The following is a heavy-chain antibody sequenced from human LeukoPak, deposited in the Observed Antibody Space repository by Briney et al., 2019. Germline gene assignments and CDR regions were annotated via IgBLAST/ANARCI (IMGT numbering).Heavy chain of an antibody. J-gene: IGHJ4*02. CDR2: IWYDGIKK. V-gene: IGHV3-33*07. D-gene: IGHD1-1*01. Sequence: PGGSLRLSCAASGFTFSSYGMYWVRQAPGKGLEWVGVIWYDGIKKNYAGSVKGRFTISRDNSKNTLHLQMNSLRAEDTAVYYCARDSGHYFDYWGQGTLVTVSS. CDR1: GFTFSSYG. CDR3: ARDSGHYFDY.